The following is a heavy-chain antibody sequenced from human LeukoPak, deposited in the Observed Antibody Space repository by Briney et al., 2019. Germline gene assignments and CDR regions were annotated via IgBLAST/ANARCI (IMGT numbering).Heavy chain of an antibody. V-gene: IGHV4-30-4*02. Sequence: PSETLSLTCTVSGGSISSGDYYWSWIRQPPGKGLEWIGYIYYSGSTYYNPSLKSRVTISVDTSKNQFSLKLSSVTAADTAVYYCARARFGELSGAFDIWGQGTMVTVSS. CDR2: IYYSGST. J-gene: IGHJ3*02. CDR3: ARARFGELSGAFDI. CDR1: GGSISSGDYY. D-gene: IGHD3-10*01.